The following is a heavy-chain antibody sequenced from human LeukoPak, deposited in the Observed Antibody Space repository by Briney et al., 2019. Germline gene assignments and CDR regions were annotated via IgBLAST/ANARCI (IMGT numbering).Heavy chain of an antibody. CDR1: GFTFSSYG. CDR3: AKDPNGDYIGAFDF. Sequence: GGSLRLSCAASGFTFSSYGMHWVRQAPGKGLEWVAVIWYGGSDKYFADSVKGRFTISRDNSKNTLYLQMTSLRAEDTAVYYCAKDPNGDYIGAFDFWGQGTLVTVSS. V-gene: IGHV3-33*06. CDR2: IWYGGSDK. D-gene: IGHD4-17*01. J-gene: IGHJ3*01.